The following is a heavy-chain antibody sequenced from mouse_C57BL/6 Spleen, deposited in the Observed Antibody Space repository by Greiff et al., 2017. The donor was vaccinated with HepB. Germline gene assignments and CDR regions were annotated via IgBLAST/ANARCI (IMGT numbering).Heavy chain of an antibody. Sequence: QVQLKQPGAELVKPGASVKLSCKASGYTFTSYWMHWVKQRPGRGLEWIGRIDPNSGGTKYNEKFKSKATLTVDKPSSTAYMQLSSLTSEDSAVYYCARWEITTRFYYAMDYWGQGTSVTVSS. J-gene: IGHJ4*01. V-gene: IGHV1-72*01. CDR1: GYTFTSYW. CDR2: IDPNSGGT. CDR3: ARWEITTRFYYAMDY. D-gene: IGHD2-4*01.